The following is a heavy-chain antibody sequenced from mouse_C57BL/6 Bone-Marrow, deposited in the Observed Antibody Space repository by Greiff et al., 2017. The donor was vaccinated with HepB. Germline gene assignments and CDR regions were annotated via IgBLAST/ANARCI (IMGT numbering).Heavy chain of an antibody. CDR3: ARRVPRGYFDV. Sequence: DVMLVESGGGLVQPGESLKLSCESNEYEFPSYDMSWVRQTPEKRLELVAAINSDGGSTYYPDTMESRFIISRDNTKNTLYLQMSSLRSEDTALYYCARRVPRGYFDVWGPGTTVTVSS. V-gene: IGHV5-2*03. J-gene: IGHJ1*01. CDR1: EYEFPSYD. CDR2: INSDGGST.